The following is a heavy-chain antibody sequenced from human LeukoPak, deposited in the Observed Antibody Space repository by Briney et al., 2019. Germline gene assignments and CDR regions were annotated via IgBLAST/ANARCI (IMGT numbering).Heavy chain of an antibody. CDR3: ASPIAAAAGWFDP. CDR1: GGSISSSSYY. J-gene: IGHJ5*02. Sequence: PSETLSLTCTVSGGSISSSSYYWGWIRQPPGKGLEWIGSIYYSGSTYYNPSLKSRATISVDTSKNQFSLKLSSVTASDTAVYYCASPIAAAAGWFDPWGQGTLVTVSS. CDR2: IYYSGST. D-gene: IGHD6-13*01. V-gene: IGHV4-39*07.